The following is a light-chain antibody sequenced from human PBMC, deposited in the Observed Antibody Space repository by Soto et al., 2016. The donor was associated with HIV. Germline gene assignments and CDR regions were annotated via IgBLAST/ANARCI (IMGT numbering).Light chain of an antibody. Sequence: SYELTQPPSVSVSPGQTASITCSGDKLGDKYACWYQQKPGQSPVLVIYQDKKRPSGIPERFSGSNSGNTATLTISGTQAIDEADYFCQAWDSTLWVFGTGTKVTVL. V-gene: IGLV3-1*01. CDR3: QAWDSTLWV. J-gene: IGLJ1*01. CDR1: KLGDKY. CDR2: QDK.